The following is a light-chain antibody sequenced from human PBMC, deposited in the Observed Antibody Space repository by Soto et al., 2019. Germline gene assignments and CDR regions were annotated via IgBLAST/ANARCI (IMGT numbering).Light chain of an antibody. V-gene: IGKV3-20*01. Sequence: EIVLTQSPGTLSLSPGERATLSCRASQSVSSSYLAWYQQKPGQAPRLLIYDASNRATGIPARFSGSGSGTDFTLTISSLEPEDFAVYYCQQYNDWPPTFGQGTKVDI. J-gene: IGKJ1*01. CDR2: DAS. CDR1: QSVSSSY. CDR3: QQYNDWPPT.